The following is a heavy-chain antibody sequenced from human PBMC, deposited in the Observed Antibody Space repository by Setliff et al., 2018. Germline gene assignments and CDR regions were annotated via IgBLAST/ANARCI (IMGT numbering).Heavy chain of an antibody. Sequence: ASETLSLTCTVSGDSINDYYWSWIRQPPGKGLEWIGYIYYSGSTNYSPSLRSRLTISVDTSKNQFSLRLNSVTAADTAVYYCARTGTYRYFDYWGRGTLVTVSS. D-gene: IGHD1-1*01. J-gene: IGHJ4*02. CDR3: ARTGTYRYFDY. V-gene: IGHV4-59*08. CDR2: IYYSGST. CDR1: GDSINDYY.